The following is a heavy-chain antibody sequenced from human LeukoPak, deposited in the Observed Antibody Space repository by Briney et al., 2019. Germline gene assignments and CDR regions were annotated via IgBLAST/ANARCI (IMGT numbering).Heavy chain of an antibody. CDR3: ARDIVDDFWSGYLS. D-gene: IGHD3-3*01. V-gene: IGHV3-23*01. Sequence: GGSLRLSCAASGFTVSSNYMSWVRQAPGKGLEWVSAISGSGGSTYYADSVKGRFTISRDNSKNSLYLQMNSLRAEDTAVYYCARDIVDDFWSGYLSWGQGTLVTVSS. CDR1: GFTVSSNY. J-gene: IGHJ4*02. CDR2: ISGSGGST.